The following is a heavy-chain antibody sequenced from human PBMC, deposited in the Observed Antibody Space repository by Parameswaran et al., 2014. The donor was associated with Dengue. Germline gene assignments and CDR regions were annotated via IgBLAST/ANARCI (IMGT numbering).Heavy chain of an antibody. CDR3: ARGRLGITAAGRNWFDP. Sequence: WVRQAPGQGLEWMGWINPNSGGTNYAQKFQGRVTMTRDTSISTAYMELSRLRSDDTAVYYCARGRLGITAAGRNWFDPWGQGTLVTVSS. J-gene: IGHJ5*02. D-gene: IGHD6-13*01. V-gene: IGHV1-2*02. CDR2: INPNSGGT.